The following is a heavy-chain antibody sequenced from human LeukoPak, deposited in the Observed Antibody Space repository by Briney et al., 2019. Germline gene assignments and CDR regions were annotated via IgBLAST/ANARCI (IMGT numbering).Heavy chain of an antibody. V-gene: IGHV3-33*06. CDR1: GFTFSSYG. Sequence: PGGSLRLSCTASGFTFSSYGIHWVRQAPGKGLEWVSIIWNDGTRDDYAASVKGRFTVSRDNSKNTVYLQVNSLRAEDTAVYYCAKDGSYYFDYWGQGTLVTVSS. J-gene: IGHJ4*02. CDR2: IWNDGTRD. CDR3: AKDGSYYFDY.